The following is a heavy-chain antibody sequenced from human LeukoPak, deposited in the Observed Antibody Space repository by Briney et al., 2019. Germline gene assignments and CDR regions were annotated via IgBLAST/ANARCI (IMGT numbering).Heavy chain of an antibody. D-gene: IGHD4-11*01. CDR2: FYTTGST. V-gene: IGHV4-61*02. J-gene: IGHJ4*02. CDR3: ARSQTTALFDY. CDR1: GGSISSGSYY. Sequence: SETLSLTCTVPGGSISSGSYYWNWIRQPAGKGLEWIGRFYTTGSTNYNPSLKSRVTISVDTSKNQFSLKLNSVTAADTAVYYCARSQTTALFDYWGQGTLVTVSS.